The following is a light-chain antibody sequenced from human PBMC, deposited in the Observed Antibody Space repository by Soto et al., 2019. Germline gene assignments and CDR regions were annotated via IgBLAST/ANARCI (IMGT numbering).Light chain of an antibody. CDR1: QDISNY. CDR2: DAS. V-gene: IGKV1-5*01. J-gene: IGKJ1*01. Sequence: IQMTQSPSSLSASVGDRVTITCQASQDISNYLSWYQQKPGKAPKLLIYDASSLESGVPSRFSGSGSGTEFTLTISSLQPDDFATYYCQQYNSYSRAFGQGTKVDIK. CDR3: QQYNSYSRA.